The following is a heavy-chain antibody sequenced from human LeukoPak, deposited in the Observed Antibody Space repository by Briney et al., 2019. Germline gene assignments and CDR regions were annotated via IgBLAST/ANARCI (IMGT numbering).Heavy chain of an antibody. Sequence: GGSLRLSCAASGFSFNGYWMSWVRQAPGKGPEWVAHVKENGNEQYYADSVEGRFTISRDKAKRSLFLQMNNLRVEDTAVYYCARGPGDFDASDIWGQGTMVTVSS. D-gene: IGHD1-26*01. CDR2: VKENGNEQ. CDR1: GFSFNGYW. J-gene: IGHJ3*02. CDR3: ARGPGDFDASDI. V-gene: IGHV3-7*01.